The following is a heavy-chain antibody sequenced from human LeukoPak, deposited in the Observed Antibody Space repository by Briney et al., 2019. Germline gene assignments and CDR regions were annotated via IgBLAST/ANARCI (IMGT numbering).Heavy chain of an antibody. Sequence: GGSLRLSCVASGFTFSTYLMSGLRQAPGRGLEGVANLKQDGSVKHYVDSVKGRLTISRDNAKNSLYLQMTNLRAEDTAVYYCATSADSPGNSWGQGTLITVSS. CDR2: LKQDGSVK. V-gene: IGHV3-7*01. CDR3: ATSADSPGNS. CDR1: GFTFSTYL. J-gene: IGHJ4*02. D-gene: IGHD4-23*01.